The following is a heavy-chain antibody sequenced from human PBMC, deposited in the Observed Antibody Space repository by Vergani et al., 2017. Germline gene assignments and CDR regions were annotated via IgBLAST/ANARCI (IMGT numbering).Heavy chain of an antibody. V-gene: IGHV3-74*03. D-gene: IGHD3-16*02. Sequence: DVHLAESGGGFFQPGGSLILSCSASGFSFNSYWMHWVRQVPGTGLLWVSRIKSGGRFTAYADSVKGRFTISRDNAQNTLYLQMNSLRGEDTGVYYCARARCIESCYMSNWLDSWGQGTLVTLSS. CDR3: ARARCIESCYMSNWLDS. J-gene: IGHJ5*01. CDR2: IKSGGRFT. CDR1: GFSFNSYW.